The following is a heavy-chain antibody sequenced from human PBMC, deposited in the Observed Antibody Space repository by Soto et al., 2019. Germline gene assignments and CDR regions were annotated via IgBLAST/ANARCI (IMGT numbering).Heavy chain of an antibody. CDR3: ARYKSNYYYGMDV. D-gene: IGHD1-20*01. CDR2: IYYSGIT. Sequence: LTCTVSGGSISSYYWSWIRQPPGKGLEWIGYIYYSGITNYNPSLKSRVTISVDTSKNQFSLKLSSVTAADTAVYYCARYKSNYYYGMDVWGQGTTVTVSS. J-gene: IGHJ6*02. V-gene: IGHV4-59*01. CDR1: GGSISSYY.